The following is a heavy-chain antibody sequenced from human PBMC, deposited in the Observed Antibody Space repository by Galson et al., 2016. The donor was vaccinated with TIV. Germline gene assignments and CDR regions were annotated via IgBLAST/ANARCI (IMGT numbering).Heavy chain of an antibody. CDR3: ARDFGGSFSPFYGMDV. D-gene: IGHD3-16*01. V-gene: IGHV1-3*01. CDR2: INAGTGDT. CDR1: GYTITSYA. Sequence: SVKVSCKASGYTITSYAMHWVRQAPGQRFEWMGWINAGTGDTKFSQKFQGRVTLTRHTSASTVYMGLSSLTSEDTAVYYCARDFGGSFSPFYGMDVWGQGTTVTVSS. J-gene: IGHJ6*02.